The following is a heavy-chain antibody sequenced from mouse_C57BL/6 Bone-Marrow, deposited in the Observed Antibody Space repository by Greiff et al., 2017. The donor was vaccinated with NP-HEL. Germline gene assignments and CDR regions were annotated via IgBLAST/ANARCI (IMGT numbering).Heavy chain of an antibody. V-gene: IGHV1-18*01. Sequence: EVQRVESGPELVKPGASVKIPCKASGYTFTDYNMDWVKQSHGKSLEWIGDINPNNGGTIYNQKFKGKATLTVDKSSSTAYMELRSLTSEDTAVYYCARKGRMGWLLRYWGQGTLVTVSA. J-gene: IGHJ3*01. CDR3: ARKGRMGWLLRY. CDR2: INPNNGGT. D-gene: IGHD2-3*01. CDR1: GYTFTDYN.